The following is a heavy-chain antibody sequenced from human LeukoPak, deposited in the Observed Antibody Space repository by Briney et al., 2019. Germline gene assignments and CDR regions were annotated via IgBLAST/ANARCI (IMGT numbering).Heavy chain of an antibody. CDR2: VSAYNGNT. CDR1: GYTFTSYG. J-gene: IGHJ6*02. CDR3: ARVRIVGATVLFYYGMDV. Sequence: ASVKVSCTASGYTFTSYGISWVRQAPGQGLEWMGWVSAYNGNTNYAQKLQGRVTMTTDTSTSTAYMELRSLRSDDTAVYYCARVRIVGATVLFYYGMDVWGQGTTVTVSS. D-gene: IGHD1-26*01. V-gene: IGHV1-18*01.